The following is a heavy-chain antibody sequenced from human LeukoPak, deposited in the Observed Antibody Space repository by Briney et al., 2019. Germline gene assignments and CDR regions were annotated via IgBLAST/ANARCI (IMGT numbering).Heavy chain of an antibody. J-gene: IGHJ4*02. Sequence: PGGSLRLSCAASGFTFSSYGMHWVRQAPGKGLEWVAVISYDGSNKYYADSVKGRFTISRDNSKNTLYLQMNSLRAEDTAVYYCARDIPYQLLSRYYFDYWGQGTLVTVSS. CDR2: ISYDGSNK. V-gene: IGHV3-30*03. CDR1: GFTFSSYG. CDR3: ARDIPYQLLSRYYFDY. D-gene: IGHD2-2*01.